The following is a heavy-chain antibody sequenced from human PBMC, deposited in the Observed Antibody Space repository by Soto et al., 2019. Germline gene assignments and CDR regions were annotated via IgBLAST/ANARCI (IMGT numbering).Heavy chain of an antibody. CDR2: IYYSGST. CDR3: AGLATAAGTAVAFDI. Sequence: SETLSLTCTVSGGSISSYYWSWIRQPPGKGLEWIGYIYYSGSTNYNPSLKSRVTISVDTSKNQFSLKLSSVTAADTAVYYCAGLATAAGTAVAFDIWRQGTMVTVSS. CDR1: GGSISSYY. J-gene: IGHJ3*02. D-gene: IGHD6-13*01. V-gene: IGHV4-59*08.